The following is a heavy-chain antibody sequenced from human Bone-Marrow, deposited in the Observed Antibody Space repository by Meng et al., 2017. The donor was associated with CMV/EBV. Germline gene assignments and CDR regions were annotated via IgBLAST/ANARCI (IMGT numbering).Heavy chain of an antibody. J-gene: IGHJ4*02. D-gene: IGHD6-13*01. Sequence: QVQQGQSGAEVKKPGASVTVSCKVSGYTLTELSMHWVRQAPGKGLEWMGGFDPEDGETIYAQKFQGRVTMTEDTSTDTAYMELSSMGYDDTAVYCCATDYFRRYSRSWRFDYWGQGTLVTVSS. V-gene: IGHV1-24*01. CDR3: ATDYFRRYSRSWRFDY. CDR2: FDPEDGET. CDR1: GYTLTELS.